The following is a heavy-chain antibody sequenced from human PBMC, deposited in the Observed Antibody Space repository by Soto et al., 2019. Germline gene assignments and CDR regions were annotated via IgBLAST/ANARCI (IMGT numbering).Heavy chain of an antibody. CDR2: IITLFATA. CDR3: ASFYDGSGPMNAFDI. J-gene: IGHJ3*02. V-gene: IGHV1-69*13. D-gene: IGHD3-22*01. Sequence: VASVKVSCKASGGTFNNYAITWVRQAPGQGLEWMGGIITLFATANYAQKFQGRVTITADESTYTVYMQLSSLRSEDTAMYYCASFYDGSGPMNAFDIWGQGTMVTVSS. CDR1: GGTFNNYA.